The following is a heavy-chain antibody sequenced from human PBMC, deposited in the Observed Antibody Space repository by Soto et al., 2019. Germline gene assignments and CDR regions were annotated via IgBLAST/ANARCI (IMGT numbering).Heavy chain of an antibody. CDR2: IYYSGTT. D-gene: IGHD6-19*01. CDR1: GDSISGSSYH. V-gene: IGHV4-39*01. J-gene: IGHJ1*01. CDR3: VRSGALAGIDRPEYFQH. Sequence: QLQLQESGPGLVKPSESLSLTCTVSGDSISGSSYHWGWIRQSPGKGLDWIGSIYYSGTTYYNTSVKSRVTISVDTSKNPFSVKLMSLTATETAVYYCVRSGALAGIDRPEYFQHWGQGVLVTLSS.